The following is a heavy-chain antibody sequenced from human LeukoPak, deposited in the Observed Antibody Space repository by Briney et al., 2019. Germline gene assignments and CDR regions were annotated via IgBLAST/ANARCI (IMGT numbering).Heavy chain of an antibody. CDR3: ARVVWGIAAGASDY. J-gene: IGHJ4*02. CDR2: ISYDGSNK. V-gene: IGHV3-30*04. Sequence: GRSLRLSCAASGFTFSSYAMHWVRQAPGKGLEWVAVISYDGSNKYYADSVKGRLTISRDNSKNTLYLQMNSLRAEDTAVYYCARVVWGIAAGASDYWGQGTLVTVSS. CDR1: GFTFSSYA. D-gene: IGHD6-25*01.